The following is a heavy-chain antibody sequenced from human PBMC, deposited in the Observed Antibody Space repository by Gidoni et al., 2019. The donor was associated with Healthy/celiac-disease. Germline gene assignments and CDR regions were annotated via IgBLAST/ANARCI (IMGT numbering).Heavy chain of an antibody. CDR3: ARSRLIYSSSPFDY. J-gene: IGHJ4*02. CDR2: IYYSGST. Sequence: QVQLQESGPGLVKASETLSLTCTVPGSSISSYYWSWIRQPPGKGLEWIGYIYYSGSTNYNPSLKSRVTISVDTSKNQFSLKLSSVTAADTAVYYCARSRLIYSSSPFDYWGQGTLVTVSS. V-gene: IGHV4-59*08. CDR1: GSSISSYY. D-gene: IGHD6-13*01.